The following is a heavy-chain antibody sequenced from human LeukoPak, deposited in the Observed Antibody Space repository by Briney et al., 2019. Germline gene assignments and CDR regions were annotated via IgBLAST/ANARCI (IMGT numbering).Heavy chain of an antibody. J-gene: IGHJ1*01. CDR1: GFTFSSYW. CDR3: AAWEVIAATPPCFHH. V-gene: IGHV3-74*03. CDR2: INTDGSST. Sequence: PGGSLRLSCAASGFTFSSYWMHWVRQAPGKGLVWVSRINTDGSSTKYADSVKGRFTISRDNAKNTLYLQMDSLRVDDTAVYYCAAWEVIAATPPCFHHWGQGTLVTVSS. D-gene: IGHD2-15*01.